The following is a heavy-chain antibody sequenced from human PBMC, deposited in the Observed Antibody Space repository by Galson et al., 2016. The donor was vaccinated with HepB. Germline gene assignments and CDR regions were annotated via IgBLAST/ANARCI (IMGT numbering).Heavy chain of an antibody. CDR1: GFTFSSHA. CDR2: ISRTAGRT. J-gene: IGHJ4*02. D-gene: IGHD6-13*01. Sequence: SLRLSCAASGFTFSSHAINWVRQTPGKGLEWVSTISRTAGRTYYADSVKGRFTISRDNSKNTLHLQMNSLRAEDTAVYYCAKDSGSSSGYGGYYFDVWGQGTLVTVSS. CDR3: AKDSGSSSGYGGYYFDV. V-gene: IGHV3-23*01.